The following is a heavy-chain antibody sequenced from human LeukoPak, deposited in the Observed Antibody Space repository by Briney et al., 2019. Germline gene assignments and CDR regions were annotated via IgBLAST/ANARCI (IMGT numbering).Heavy chain of an antibody. V-gene: IGHV3-74*01. CDR1: GFTFSVYW. Sequence: GGSLRLSCAASGFTFSVYWMHWVRQAPGRGLVWVSLINSDGSSTRYADSVKGRFTISRDDAKNTLYLQMNSLRAEDTAVYYCARGKAVAGTFSWFDPWGQGTLVTVSS. D-gene: IGHD6-19*01. J-gene: IGHJ5*02. CDR3: ARGKAVAGTFSWFDP. CDR2: INSDGSST.